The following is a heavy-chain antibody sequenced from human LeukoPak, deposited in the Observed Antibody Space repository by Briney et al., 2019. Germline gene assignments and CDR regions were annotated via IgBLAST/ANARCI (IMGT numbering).Heavy chain of an antibody. CDR3: ARERGDPPYYYYYYMDV. CDR2: INPNSGGT. Sequence: GASVKVSCKSSGYTFTGYYMHWVRQAPGQGLEWMGGINPNSGGTNYAQRFQGRVTMTRDTSISTAYMEMSRMRSDDTAVYYCARERGDPPYYYYYYMDVWGKGTTATVSS. J-gene: IGHJ6*03. D-gene: IGHD3-16*01. CDR1: GYTFTGYY. V-gene: IGHV1-2*02.